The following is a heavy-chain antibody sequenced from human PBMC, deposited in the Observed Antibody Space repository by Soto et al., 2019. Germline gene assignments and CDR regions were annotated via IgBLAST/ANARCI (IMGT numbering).Heavy chain of an antibody. J-gene: IGHJ6*02. V-gene: IGHV1-2*04. CDR2: INPNSGGT. CDR3: ARERRAARTITFYYYYYGMDV. Sequence: QVQLVQSGAEVKKPGASVKVSCKASGYTFTGYYMHWVRQAPGQGLEWMGWINPNSGGTNYAQKFQGWVTMTRDTSISTAYMELSRLRSDDTAVYYCARERRAARTITFYYYYYGMDVWGQGTTVTVSS. CDR1: GYTFTGYY. D-gene: IGHD5-12*01.